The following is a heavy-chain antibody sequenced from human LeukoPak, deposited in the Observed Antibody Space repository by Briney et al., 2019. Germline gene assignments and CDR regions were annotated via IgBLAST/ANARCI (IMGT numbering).Heavy chain of an antibody. J-gene: IGHJ4*02. CDR3: ARGGDYYGSGSYYI. CDR1: GYTFTGYY. V-gene: IGHV1-2*02. D-gene: IGHD3-10*01. CDR2: INPNSGGT. Sequence: GASVKVSCKASGYTFTGYYMHWVRQAPGRGLEWMGWINPNSGGTNYAQKFQGRVTMTRDTSISTAYMELSRLRSDDAAVYYCARGGDYYGSGSYYIWGQGTLVTVSS.